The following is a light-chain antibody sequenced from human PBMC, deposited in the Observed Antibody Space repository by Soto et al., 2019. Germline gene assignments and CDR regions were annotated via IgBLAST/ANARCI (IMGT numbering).Light chain of an antibody. J-gene: IGKJ2*01. Sequence: EIVMTQSPATLSVSPGESATLSCRASQSISSALAWYQQKPGQPPRLLIYGASTRATGVPARFTGSGSGSDFTLTISGLQSEDFAVYYCHQGHNWPLPFGQGTRLEI. CDR3: HQGHNWPLP. CDR2: GAS. CDR1: QSISSA. V-gene: IGKV3-15*01.